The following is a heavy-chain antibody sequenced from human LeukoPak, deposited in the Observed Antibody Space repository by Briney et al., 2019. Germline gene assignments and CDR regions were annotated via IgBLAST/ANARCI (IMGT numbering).Heavy chain of an antibody. CDR3: AREADFAGEGFFDL. D-gene: IGHD3-3*01. V-gene: IGHV1-2*02. Sequence: ASVKVSCKASGYTFTGYWMHWVRQAPGQGLEWMGWINPNSGRTNFAQKFQGRVAMTRDMSTSTAYMELSRLRSDDTAVYFCAREADFAGEGFFDLWGQGTLVTVSS. CDR2: INPNSGRT. J-gene: IGHJ4*02. CDR1: GYTFTGYW.